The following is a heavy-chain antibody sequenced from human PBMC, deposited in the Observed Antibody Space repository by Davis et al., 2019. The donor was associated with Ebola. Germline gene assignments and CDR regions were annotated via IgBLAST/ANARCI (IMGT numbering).Heavy chain of an antibody. D-gene: IGHD6-19*01. J-gene: IGHJ4*02. CDR3: ARVAGYSSGWNY. V-gene: IGHV3-9*01. CDR2: ISWNSGSI. CDR1: GFTFDDNS. Sequence: PGGPLRPSFAAPGFTFDDNSMHGVRQAPGKGLEGFSGISWNSGSIGYADSVKGRFTISRDNAKNSLYLQMNSLRAEDTAVYYCARVAGYSSGWNYWGQGTLVTVSS.